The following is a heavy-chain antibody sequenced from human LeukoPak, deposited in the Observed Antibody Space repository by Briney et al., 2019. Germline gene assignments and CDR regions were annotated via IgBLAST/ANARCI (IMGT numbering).Heavy chain of an antibody. CDR1: GFTLSSYA. J-gene: IGHJ4*02. CDR2: ISHTCNT. Sequence: PGGSLRLSCAASGFTLSSYAMSWVGQPPRKGRDGVSWISHTCNTYHEDSVKGRFNISRDSSKNKLFLQMNRLRPEDAAVYYCAKAPVTTCRGAFCYPFDYWGLGPLVTVSS. CDR3: AKAPVTTCRGAFCYPFDY. V-gene: IGHV3-23*01. D-gene: IGHD2-15*01.